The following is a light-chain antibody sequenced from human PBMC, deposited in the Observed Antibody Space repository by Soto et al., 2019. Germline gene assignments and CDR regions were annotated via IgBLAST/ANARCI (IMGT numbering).Light chain of an antibody. CDR2: AAS. Sequence: DIQMTQSPSSLSASVGDRVTITCRASQDIGTSLNWYHQKPGKAPKLLIFAASSLQTGVPSRFSGSGSGPDFTLIISSLQSEDFATYYCQQSSSIPTTFGPGTKVDI. V-gene: IGKV1-39*01. J-gene: IGKJ3*01. CDR3: QQSSSIPTT. CDR1: QDIGTS.